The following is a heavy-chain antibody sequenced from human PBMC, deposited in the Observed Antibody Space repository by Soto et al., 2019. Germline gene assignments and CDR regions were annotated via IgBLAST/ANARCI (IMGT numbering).Heavy chain of an antibody. D-gene: IGHD3-3*01. CDR3: ARGWYYDFWSGYYTYLFDY. Sequence: PSETLSLTCAVYGGSFSGYYWSWIRQPPGKGLEWIGEINHSGSTNYNPSLKSRVTISVDTSKNQFSLKLSSVTAADTAVYYCARGWYYDFWSGYYTYLFDYWGQGTLVTSPQ. CDR1: GGSFSGYY. CDR2: INHSGST. V-gene: IGHV4-34*01. J-gene: IGHJ4*02.